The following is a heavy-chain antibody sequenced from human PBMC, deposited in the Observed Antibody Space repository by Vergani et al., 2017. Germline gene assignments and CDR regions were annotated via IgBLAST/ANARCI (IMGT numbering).Heavy chain of an antibody. CDR3: AKNSSGGFFDN. J-gene: IGHJ4*02. CDR2: VYHSGST. CDR1: GDSINTADY. D-gene: IGHD6-25*01. V-gene: IGHV4-38-2*02. Sequence: QVHLQESGPGLVKPSETLSLTCSVSGDSINTADYWGWIRKPPGKGLEWFGSVYHSGSTSYNPSLQSRVTISVDTSKNQFSLNLNSMTAADTAIYYCAKNSSGGFFDNWGQGALVTVSS.